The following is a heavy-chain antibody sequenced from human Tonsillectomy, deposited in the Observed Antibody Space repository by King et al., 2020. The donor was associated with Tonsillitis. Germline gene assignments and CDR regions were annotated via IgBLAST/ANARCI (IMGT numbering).Heavy chain of an antibody. CDR3: AKLGFSSGWYGYFDY. D-gene: IGHD6-19*01. V-gene: IGHV3-23*04. CDR1: GFTFSSYA. J-gene: IGHJ4*02. Sequence: VQLVESGGGLVQPGGSLRLSCAASGFTFSSYAMTWVRQAPGKGLEWVSAISGSAGSTYYADSVKCRFTISRDNSKNTLYLQMNSLRAEDTAVYYCAKLGFSSGWYGYFDYWGQGTLVTVSS. CDR2: ISGSAGST.